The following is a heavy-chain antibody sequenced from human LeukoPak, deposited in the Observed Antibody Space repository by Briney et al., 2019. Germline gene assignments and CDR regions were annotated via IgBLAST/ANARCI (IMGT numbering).Heavy chain of an antibody. CDR1: GFTVSSNY. V-gene: IGHV3-53*01. D-gene: IGHD3-10*01. J-gene: IGHJ4*02. CDR3: ARDGSDVTGNRDY. Sequence: PGGSLRLSCAASGFTVSSNYMSWVRQAPGKGLEWVSVIYSGGSTYYADSVKGRFTISRDNSKNTLYLQMNSLRAEDTAVYYCARDGSDVTGNRDYWGQGTLVNVSS. CDR2: IYSGGST.